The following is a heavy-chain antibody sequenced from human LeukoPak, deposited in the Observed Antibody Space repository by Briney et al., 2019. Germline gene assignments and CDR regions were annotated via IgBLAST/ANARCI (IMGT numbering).Heavy chain of an antibody. D-gene: IGHD2/OR15-2a*01. CDR3: AKLLPPFDY. CDR2: ISYDGSNK. Sequence: GGSLRLSCAASGFTFSSYGMHRVRQAPGKGLEWVAVISYDGSNKYYADSVKGRFTISRDNSKNTLYLQMNSLRAEDTAVYYCAKLLPPFDYWGQGTLVTVSS. V-gene: IGHV3-30*18. J-gene: IGHJ4*02. CDR1: GFTFSSYG.